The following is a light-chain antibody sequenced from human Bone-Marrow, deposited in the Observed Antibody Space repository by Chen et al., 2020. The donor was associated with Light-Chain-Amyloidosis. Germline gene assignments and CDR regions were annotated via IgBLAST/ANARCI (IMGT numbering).Light chain of an antibody. V-gene: IGLV3-27*01. CDR3: YSAADNNRWV. CDR1: VLAKKY. Sequence: SYELTQPSSVSVSPGQTARITCSGDVLAKKYARWFQQKPGQAPVLVIYKDSERPSGFPERFSGSSSGTTVTLTIGGAQVEDEADYYCYSAADNNRWVFGGGTKLTVL. J-gene: IGLJ3*02. CDR2: KDS.